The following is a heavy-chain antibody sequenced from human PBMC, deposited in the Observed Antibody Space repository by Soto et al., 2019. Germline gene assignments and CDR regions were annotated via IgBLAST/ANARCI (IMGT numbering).Heavy chain of an antibody. V-gene: IGHV2-5*02. CDR2: IYWDDDK. CDR1: GFSLSTSGVG. D-gene: IGHD5-18*01. Sequence: QITLKESGPTLVKPTQTLTLTCTFSGFSLSTSGVGVGWIRQPPGKALEWLALIYWDDDKRYSPSLKSRLTITKDTTKNPVVLTMTNMDPVDTATYYCAHMSGIQLWFYLDYWGQGTLVTVSS. CDR3: AHMSGIQLWFYLDY. J-gene: IGHJ4*02.